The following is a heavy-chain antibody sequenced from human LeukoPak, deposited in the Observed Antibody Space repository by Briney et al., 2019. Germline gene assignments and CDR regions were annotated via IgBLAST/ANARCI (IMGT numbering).Heavy chain of an antibody. CDR2: ISWNSGSI. Sequence: PGRSLRLSCAASGFTFDDYAMHWVRQAPGKGLEWVSGISWNSGSIGYADSVKGRFTISRDNSENALYLQMNSLRGEDTAVYYCAKPESALRFLEWLYYFDYWGQGTLVAVSS. CDR1: GFTFDDYA. V-gene: IGHV3-9*01. CDR3: AKPESALRFLEWLYYFDY. D-gene: IGHD3-3*01. J-gene: IGHJ4*02.